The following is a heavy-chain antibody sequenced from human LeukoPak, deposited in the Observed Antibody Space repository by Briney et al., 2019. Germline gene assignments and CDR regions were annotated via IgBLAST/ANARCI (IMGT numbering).Heavy chain of an antibody. CDR1: GYTFTSYD. V-gene: IGHV1-8*01. CDR3: ARGVYDGRGIVDY. D-gene: IGHD3-10*02. Sequence: ASVKVSCKASGYTFTSYDINWVRQATGQGLEWMGWMNPNSGNIGYAQKFQGRVTMTRNTSISTAYMELGSLRSEDTAVYYCARGVYDGRGIVDYWGQGTLVTVSS. CDR2: MNPNSGNI. J-gene: IGHJ4*02.